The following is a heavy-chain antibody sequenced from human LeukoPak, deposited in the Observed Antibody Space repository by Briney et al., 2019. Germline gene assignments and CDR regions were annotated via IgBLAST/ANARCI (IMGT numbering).Heavy chain of an antibody. CDR3: GSRRTAMFGVIKGPIDY. CDR2: INHSGSP. J-gene: IGHJ4*02. D-gene: IGHD3-3*01. Sequence: SETLSLTCTVSGDSISTGSFYWTWIRQPPGKGLEWIGEINHSGSPNNNPSLKSRVSISFDTSKNQFSLKLTSVTAADTAVYYCGSRRTAMFGVIKGPIDYWGQGTLVTVSS. V-gene: IGHV4-39*07. CDR1: GDSISTGSFY.